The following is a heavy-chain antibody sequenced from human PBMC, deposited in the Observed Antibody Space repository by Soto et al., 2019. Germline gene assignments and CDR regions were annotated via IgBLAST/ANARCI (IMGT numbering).Heavy chain of an antibody. V-gene: IGHV3-21*01. D-gene: IGHD3-16*01. CDR2: IDASSTHI. CDR1: GFSFSTYN. CDR3: VRQLYDFLVDP. Sequence: PGGSLRLSCAASGFSFSTYNMNWVRQAPGKGLEWVSSIDASSTHIYYADSVKGRFTISRDNGKSSLYLQMDSLRAEDTALYYCVRQLYDFLVDPWGQGTLVTVSS. J-gene: IGHJ5*02.